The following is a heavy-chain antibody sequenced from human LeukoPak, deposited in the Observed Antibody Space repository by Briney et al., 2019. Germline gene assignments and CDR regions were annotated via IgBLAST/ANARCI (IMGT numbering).Heavy chain of an antibody. D-gene: IGHD4-17*01. V-gene: IGHV1-24*01. Sequence: ASVKVSCKVSGYTLIELSMHWVRQAPGKGLEWMGGFDPEDGETIYAQKFQGRVTMTEDTSTDTAYMGLSSLRSEDTALYYCATDRIYGDYSFDYWGQGTLVTVSS. CDR2: FDPEDGET. CDR3: ATDRIYGDYSFDY. J-gene: IGHJ4*02. CDR1: GYTLIELS.